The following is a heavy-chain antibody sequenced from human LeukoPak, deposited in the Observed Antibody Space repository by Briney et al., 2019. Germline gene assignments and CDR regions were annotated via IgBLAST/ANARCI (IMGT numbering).Heavy chain of an antibody. V-gene: IGHV3-30*02. J-gene: IGHJ4*02. Sequence: PGGSLRLSCAASGFTSSTYGMHWVRQAPGKGLEWVAFIGHDATKIYYADSVQGRFTISRDNSKNTLYLEMNSLSGEDTALYYCAKDHVTWGNRYFDHWGQGTLGTVSS. CDR1: GFTSSTYG. CDR3: AKDHVTWGNRYFDH. CDR2: IGHDATKI. D-gene: IGHD3-16*01.